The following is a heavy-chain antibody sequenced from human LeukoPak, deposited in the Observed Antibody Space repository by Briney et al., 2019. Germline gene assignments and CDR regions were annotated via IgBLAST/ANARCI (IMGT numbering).Heavy chain of an antibody. CDR2: INPNSGGT. J-gene: IGHJ4*02. V-gene: IGHV1-2*06. D-gene: IGHD3-22*01. CDR3: AGTNYYDSSGYIGY. CDR1: GYTFTGYY. Sequence: ASVKVSCKASGYTFTGYYMHWVRQAPGQGLEWMGRINPNSGGTNYAQKFQGRVTMTRDTSISTAYMELSRLRSDDTAVYYCAGTNYYDSSGYIGYWGQGTLVTVSS.